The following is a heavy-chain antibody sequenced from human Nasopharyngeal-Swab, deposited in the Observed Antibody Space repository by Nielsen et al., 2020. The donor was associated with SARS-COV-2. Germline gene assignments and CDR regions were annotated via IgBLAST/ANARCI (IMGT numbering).Heavy chain of an antibody. CDR1: GGSISSSSYY. CDR2: IYYSGST. V-gene: IGHV4-39*07. D-gene: IGHD4-17*01. CDR3: ASLGRGDYGAVGY. J-gene: IGHJ4*02. Sequence: SETLSLTCTVSGGSISSSSYYWGWIRQPPGKGLEWIGSIYYSGSTYYNPSLKSRVTISVDTSKNQFSLKLSSVTAADTAVYYCASLGRGDYGAVGYWGQGTLVTVSS.